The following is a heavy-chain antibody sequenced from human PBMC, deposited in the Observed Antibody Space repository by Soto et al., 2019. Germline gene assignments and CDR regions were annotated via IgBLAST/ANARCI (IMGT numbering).Heavy chain of an antibody. CDR2: MNPHSGNT. J-gene: IGHJ4*02. Sequence: QVQLVQSGAEVKKPGASVKVSCKASGYIFNNYDINWVRQAPGQGLEWMGWMNPHSGNTGYAQRFQGRVTMTRSTSITTAYMELSSLRSEDTAVYYCVRVGSTWLPLDYWGQGTLVTVSS. V-gene: IGHV1-8*01. CDR1: GYIFNNYD. CDR3: VRVGSTWLPLDY. D-gene: IGHD3-9*01.